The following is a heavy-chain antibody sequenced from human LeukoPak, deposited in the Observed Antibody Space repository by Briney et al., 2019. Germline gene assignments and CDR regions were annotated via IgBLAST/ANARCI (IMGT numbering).Heavy chain of an antibody. Sequence: GGSLRLSCAASGFSFSTYEMNWVRQAPGKGLEWVSYISGSGRAKLYADSVKGRFTISRDNAKNSLYLQMNSLRAEDTAIYYCARGGTGSYFSFDYWGQGTLVTVSS. CDR1: GFSFSTYE. CDR2: ISGSGRAK. V-gene: IGHV3-48*03. J-gene: IGHJ4*02. CDR3: ARGGTGSYFSFDY. D-gene: IGHD1-26*01.